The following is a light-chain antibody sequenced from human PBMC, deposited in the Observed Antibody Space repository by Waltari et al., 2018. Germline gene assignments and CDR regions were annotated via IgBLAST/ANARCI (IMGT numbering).Light chain of an antibody. CDR1: QSVSSY. J-gene: IGKJ1*01. V-gene: IGKV3-11*01. CDR3: HHRT. CDR2: DAS. Sequence: EIVLTQSPATQALSPGERATLSCRASQSVSSYLAWYQQKPGQPPRPLIYDASKRATGIPARFSGSGSGTDFTLTISSLEPEDFAVYYCHHRTFGQGTKVEV.